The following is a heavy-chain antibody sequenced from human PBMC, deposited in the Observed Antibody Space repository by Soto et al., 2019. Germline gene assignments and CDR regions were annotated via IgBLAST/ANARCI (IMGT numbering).Heavy chain of an antibody. J-gene: IGHJ4*02. Sequence: QVQLVESGGGVVQPGMSLRLSCAAAGFNFNNYAMHWVRHAPGKGLEWVTLISEDGSKKFFADSVKGRFTVSRDNSKNTVFLQMNSLKSEDTAVYYCAKSAHPATVTLYYFDYWGQGTLVTVSS. CDR1: GFNFNNYA. CDR2: ISEDGSKK. D-gene: IGHD4-17*01. CDR3: AKSAHPATVTLYYFDY. V-gene: IGHV3-30*18.